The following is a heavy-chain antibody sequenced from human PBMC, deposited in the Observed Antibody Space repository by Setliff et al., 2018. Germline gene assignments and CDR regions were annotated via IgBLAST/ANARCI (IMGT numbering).Heavy chain of an antibody. V-gene: IGHV3-15*01. J-gene: IGHJ4*02. CDR1: GFTFSNAW. CDR2: IKSKTDGGTT. Sequence: PGGSLRLSCAASGFTFSNAWMSWVRQAPGKGLEWVGRIKSKTDGGTTDYAAPVKGRFTISRDDSKNSLYLQMNSLRAEDTAVYYCARSPTSSYTTCYDYWGQGALVTVSS. CDR3: ARSPTSSYTTCYDY. D-gene: IGHD2-2*01.